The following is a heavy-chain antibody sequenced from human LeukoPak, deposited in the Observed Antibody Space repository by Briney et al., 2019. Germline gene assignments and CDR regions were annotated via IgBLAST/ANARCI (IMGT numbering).Heavy chain of an antibody. Sequence: PSETLSLTCNVSGYSISRGYYWGWIRQPPGRGLEWIGSIHYSGNSHYNPSLKTRVSISVDTSKNQLSLKLTSVTAADTAVYFCARRDRSAYQLDFWGRGILVVASS. J-gene: IGHJ4*02. V-gene: IGHV4-38-2*02. D-gene: IGHD3-22*01. CDR3: ARRDRSAYQLDF. CDR2: IHYSGNS. CDR1: GYSISRGYY.